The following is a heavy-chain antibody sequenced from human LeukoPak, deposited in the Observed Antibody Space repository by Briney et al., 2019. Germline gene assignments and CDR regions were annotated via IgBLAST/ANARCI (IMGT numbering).Heavy chain of an antibody. D-gene: IGHD6-13*01. CDR1: GFTFDDYA. CDR2: ISWNSGSI. J-gene: IGHJ4*02. CDR3: AKARYSSTWYADY. V-gene: IGHV3-9*01. Sequence: GGSLRLSCAASGFTFDDYAMHWVRHAPGKGLEWVSGISWNSGSIGYADSVKGRFTISKDNAKNSLYLQMNSLRPEDTALYYCAKARYSSTWYADYWGQGILVTVSP.